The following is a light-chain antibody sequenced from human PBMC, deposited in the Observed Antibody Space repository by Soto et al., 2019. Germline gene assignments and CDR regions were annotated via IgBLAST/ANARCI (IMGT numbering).Light chain of an antibody. CDR1: SSNIGNNY. Sequence: SVLTQSPSVSAAPGQKVTISCYGSSSNIGNNYLSWYQQLPGTAPKLRIYDNNKRPSGIPDRFSGSKSGTSGTLDITGLQTGDEADYYCATWDGSLPGEVFGGGTKLTVL. CDR2: DNN. V-gene: IGLV1-51*01. CDR3: ATWDGSLPGEV. J-gene: IGLJ2*01.